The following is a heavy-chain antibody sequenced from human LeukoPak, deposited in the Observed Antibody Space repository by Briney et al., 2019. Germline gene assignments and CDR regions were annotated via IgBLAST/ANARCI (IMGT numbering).Heavy chain of an antibody. J-gene: IGHJ6*02. D-gene: IGHD3-3*01. CDR2: INHSGST. Sequence: SETLSLTCAVYGGSFSGYYWSWIRQPPGKGLEWIGEINHSGSTNYNPSLKSRVTISVDTSKNQFSLKLSSVTAADTAVYYCARVAPRYYDFWSGPWGYYGMDVWGQGTTVTVSS. V-gene: IGHV4-34*01. CDR3: ARVAPRYYDFWSGPWGYYGMDV. CDR1: GGSFSGYY.